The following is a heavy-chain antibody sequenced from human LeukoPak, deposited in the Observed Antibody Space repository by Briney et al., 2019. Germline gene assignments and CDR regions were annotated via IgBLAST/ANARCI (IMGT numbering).Heavy chain of an antibody. CDR3: AKGGASVTRYVDY. D-gene: IGHD4-17*01. V-gene: IGHV3-30*18. CDR2: MSNSGENT. CDR1: GFTVSSNY. Sequence: GGSLRLSCAASGFTVSSNYMSWVRQTPAKGLEWVGIMSNSGENTFYGEAVKGRFTISRDNSQNTLYLQMNSLRPEDTAVYYCAKGGASVTRYVDYWGQGTLVTVSS. J-gene: IGHJ4*02.